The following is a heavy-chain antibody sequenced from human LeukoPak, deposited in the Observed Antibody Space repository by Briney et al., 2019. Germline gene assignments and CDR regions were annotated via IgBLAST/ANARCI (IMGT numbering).Heavy chain of an antibody. J-gene: IGHJ6*03. V-gene: IGHV4-34*01. CDR3: ARGRYDYYGSGTSSSHYYYMDV. CDR2: INHSGST. Sequence: PSETLSLTCAVYGGSFSGYYWSWIRQPPGKGLEWIGEINHSGSTNYNPSLKSRVTISVDTSKNQFSLKLSSVTAADTAVYYCARGRYDYYGSGTSSSHYYYMDVWGKGTTVTVSS. D-gene: IGHD3-10*01. CDR1: GGSFSGYY.